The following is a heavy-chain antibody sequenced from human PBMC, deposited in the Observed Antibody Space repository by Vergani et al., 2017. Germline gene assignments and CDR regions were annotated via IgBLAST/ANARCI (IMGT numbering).Heavy chain of an antibody. CDR2: MNGDGDTI. CDR1: GFTFNEYW. D-gene: IGHD3-3*01. V-gene: IGHV3-74*01. CDR3: ARARKFRFGVVWENWFDP. J-gene: IGHJ5*02. Sequence: EVELVESGGGLVQPVGSLRLSCAASGFTFNEYWMHWARQVPGKGLVWVSGMNGDGDTISYADSVKGRFTISRDNAKNTLFLQMNSLRAEDTAVYYCARARKFRFGVVWENWFDPWGQGTLVTVSS.